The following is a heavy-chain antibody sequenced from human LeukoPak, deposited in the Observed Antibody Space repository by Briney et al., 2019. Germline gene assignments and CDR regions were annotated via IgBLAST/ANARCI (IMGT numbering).Heavy chain of an antibody. D-gene: IGHD3-9*01. CDR2: IYYSGST. Sequence: SETLSLTCTVSGGSISSGDYYWSWIRQPPGRGLEWIGYIYYSGSTYYNPSLKSRVTISVDTSKNQFSLKLSSVTAADTAVYFCAREPTDAYDILTGYYGLDVWGQGTTVTVSS. J-gene: IGHJ6*02. CDR1: GGSISSGDYY. V-gene: IGHV4-30-4*01. CDR3: AREPTDAYDILTGYYGLDV.